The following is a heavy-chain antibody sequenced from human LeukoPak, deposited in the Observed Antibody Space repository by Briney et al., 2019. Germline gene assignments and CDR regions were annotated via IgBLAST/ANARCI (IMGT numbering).Heavy chain of an antibody. Sequence: GGSLRLSCAASGFTFSSYGMHWVRQAPGKGLEWVAVISYDGSNKYYADSVKGRFTISRDNSKNTLYLQMNSLRAEDTAVYYCAKGVAATREFDYWGQGTLVTVSS. CDR3: AKGVAATREFDY. CDR2: ISYDGSNK. J-gene: IGHJ4*02. V-gene: IGHV3-30*18. D-gene: IGHD1-26*01. CDR1: GFTFSSYG.